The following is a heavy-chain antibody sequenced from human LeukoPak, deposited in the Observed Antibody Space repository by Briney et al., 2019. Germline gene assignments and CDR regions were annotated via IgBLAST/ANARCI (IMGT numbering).Heavy chain of an antibody. CDR2: IFHSGST. CDR1: GVSVTSDNCY. D-gene: IGHD3-10*01. V-gene: IGHV4-61*01. Sequence: PSETLSLTCTVSGVSVTSDNCYWTWIRQPPGKGLEWIGHIFHSGSTHYNPSLKSRVTISVDTSKNQFSLRLISVTAADTAVYYCARDLGYFGSGSYLGWFDPWGQGTLVTVSS. J-gene: IGHJ5*02. CDR3: ARDLGYFGSGSYLGWFDP.